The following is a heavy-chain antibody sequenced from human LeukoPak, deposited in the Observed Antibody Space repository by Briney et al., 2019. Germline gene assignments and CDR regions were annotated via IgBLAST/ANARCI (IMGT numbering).Heavy chain of an antibody. CDR3: ARHGGGNSSPFQQ. Sequence: GESLKISRKASGYDFSANWIGWVRQMPGKGLEGMGVIYCGGSDTRYSSSFQGQVTFSVDKSIKTVYLQWSSLKASDTAMYYCARHGGGNSSPFQQWGQGTLVTAYS. CDR1: GYDFSANW. V-gene: IGHV5-51*01. J-gene: IGHJ1*01. CDR2: IYCGGSDT. D-gene: IGHD6-6*01.